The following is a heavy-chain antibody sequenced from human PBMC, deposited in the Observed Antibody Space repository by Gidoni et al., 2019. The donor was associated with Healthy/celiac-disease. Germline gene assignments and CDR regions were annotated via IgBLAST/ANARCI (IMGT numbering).Heavy chain of an antibody. CDR3: ARDCLRFLEWFRQDNSGEHDAFDI. V-gene: IGHV3-21*01. CDR1: GFTFSSYS. Sequence: EVQLVESGGGLVKHGGSLRLYCAASGFTFSSYSMKWVRKAPGKGLELVSSISSSSSSISYADSGNGRFTISRDNAKSSLYLQMNSLRAEDTAVYYCARDCLRFLEWFRQDNSGEHDAFDIWGQGTMVTVSS. D-gene: IGHD3-3*01. CDR2: ISSSSSSI. J-gene: IGHJ3*02.